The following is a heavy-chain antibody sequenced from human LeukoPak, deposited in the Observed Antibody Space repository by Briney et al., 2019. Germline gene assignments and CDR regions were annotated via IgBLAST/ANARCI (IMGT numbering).Heavy chain of an antibody. D-gene: IGHD3-3*01. V-gene: IGHV3-7*03. CDR2: LKEDGSEK. CDR1: GFTFSSYW. J-gene: IGHJ6*02. Sequence: GGSLRLSCAASGFTFSSYWMSWVRQAPGKGLEWVANLKEDGSEKYYVDSVKGRFTISRDNAKNSLYLQMNSLRAEDTAVYYCARDYAYRYYDFWSGYYGIDYYYYGMDVWGQGTTVTVSS. CDR3: ARDYAYRYYDFWSGYYGIDYYYYGMDV.